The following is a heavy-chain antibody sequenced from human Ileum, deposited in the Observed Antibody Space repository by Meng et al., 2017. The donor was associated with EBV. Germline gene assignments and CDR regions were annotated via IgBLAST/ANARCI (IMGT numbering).Heavy chain of an antibody. CDR3: ASSDYYRSDY. Sequence: QVSVQESGPGLVKPSEALSLAGAVSGGSISRSDWWSWVRQPPGKGLEWIGETSHSGSTNYSPSLKSRVTISLDKSKNQLSLKLNSVTAADTAAYYCASSDYYRSDYWGQGTLVTVSS. CDR1: GGSISRSDW. V-gene: IGHV4-4*02. J-gene: IGHJ4*02. D-gene: IGHD3-22*01. CDR2: TSHSGST.